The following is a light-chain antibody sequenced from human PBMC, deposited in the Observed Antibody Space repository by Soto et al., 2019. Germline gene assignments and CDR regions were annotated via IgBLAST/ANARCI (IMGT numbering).Light chain of an antibody. J-gene: IGLJ7*01. CDR2: QDN. CDR1: KLGHKY. V-gene: IGLV3-1*01. Sequence: SYELTQPPSVSVSPGQTASITCSGDKLGHKYACWYQQKPGQSPVLVIYQDNKRPSGITERFSGSNSGNTDTLTISGTQAMDEADYYCQAWDSSTAVFGGGTQLTVL. CDR3: QAWDSSTAV.